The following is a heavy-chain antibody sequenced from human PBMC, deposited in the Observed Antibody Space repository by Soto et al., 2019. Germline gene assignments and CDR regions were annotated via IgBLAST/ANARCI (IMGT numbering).Heavy chain of an antibody. CDR3: ARDRGQLEHDAFDI. J-gene: IGHJ3*02. CDR1: GGTFSSYA. CDR2: IIPIFGTA. Sequence: SVKVSCKASGGTFSSYAISWVRQAPGQGLEWMGGIIPIFGTANYAQKFQGRVTITADESTSTAYMELSSLRSEDTAVYYCARDRGQLEHDAFDIWGQGTMVTVSS. D-gene: IGHD6-13*01. V-gene: IGHV1-69*13.